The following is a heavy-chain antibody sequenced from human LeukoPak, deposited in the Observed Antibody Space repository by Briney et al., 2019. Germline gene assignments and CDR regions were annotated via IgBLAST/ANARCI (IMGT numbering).Heavy chain of an antibody. Sequence: PSETLSLTCTVSGDSIIGYYWSWIRQPPGKGLEWIGYIHYSGSSNYNPSLQSRVTISVDTSRGHFSLKLSSATAADTAVYYCARRSGRIVGATRAFDYWGQGTLVTVSS. D-gene: IGHD1-26*01. CDR2: IHYSGSS. V-gene: IGHV4-59*01. CDR1: GDSIIGYY. CDR3: ARRSGRIVGATRAFDY. J-gene: IGHJ4*02.